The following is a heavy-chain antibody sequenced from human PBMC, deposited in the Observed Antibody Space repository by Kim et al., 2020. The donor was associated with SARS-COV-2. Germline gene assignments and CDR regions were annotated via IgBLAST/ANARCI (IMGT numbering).Heavy chain of an antibody. V-gene: IGHV1-18*04. CDR1: GYTFTSYG. CDR2: INAFSGDT. J-gene: IGHJ4*02. D-gene: IGHD2-15*01. Sequence: ASVKVSCKAFGYTFTSYGISWVRQAPGQGLEWMGWINAFSGDTKYAQRHQGRVTMITDSSTSTAYLEMRSLRPDDTAVYYCARALYPPRSYCSGGCCYAPGYWGQGTLVTVSS. CDR3: ARALYPPRSYCSGGCCYAPGY.